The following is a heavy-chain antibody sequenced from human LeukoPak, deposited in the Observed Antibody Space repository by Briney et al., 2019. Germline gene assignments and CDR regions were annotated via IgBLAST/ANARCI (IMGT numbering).Heavy chain of an antibody. V-gene: IGHV1-18*01. J-gene: IGHJ4*02. CDR1: GYTFTSYG. CDR3: AKRVSTSGVYLAPDFDY. Sequence: ASVKVSCKASGYTFTSYGISWVRQAPGQGLEWMGWISAYNGHTNYTQKLQGRVTMTTDTSTSTAYMELRSLRSDDTAVYHCAKRVSTSGVYLAPDFDYWGQGNLVTVSS. CDR2: ISAYNGHT. D-gene: IGHD6-13*01.